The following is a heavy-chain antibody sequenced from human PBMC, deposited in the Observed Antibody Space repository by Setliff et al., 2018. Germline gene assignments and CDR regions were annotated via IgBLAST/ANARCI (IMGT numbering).Heavy chain of an antibody. V-gene: IGHV4-39*07. Sequence: SETLSLTCIVSGASISSDGYYWSWIRQPPGKGLEWIGEISPGGSTIHNPSLRSRVTMSVDTAKNRFSLNLTSVTAADTAVYYCATSGFCSAGSCYSFDDWGQGALVTVSS. CDR1: GASISSDGYY. CDR2: ISPGGST. CDR3: ATSGFCSAGSCYSFDD. J-gene: IGHJ4*02. D-gene: IGHD6-19*01.